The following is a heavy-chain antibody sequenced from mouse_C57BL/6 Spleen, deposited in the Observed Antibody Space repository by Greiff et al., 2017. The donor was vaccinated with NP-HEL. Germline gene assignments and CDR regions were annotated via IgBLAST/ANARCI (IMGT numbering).Heavy chain of an antibody. CDR1: GFTFTDYY. CDR3: ARWGNGPYYFDY. Sequence: EVHLVESGGGLVQPGGSLSLSCAASGFTFTDYYMSWVRQPPGKALEWLGFIRNKANGYTTEYSASVKGRFTISRDNSQSILYLQMNALRAEDSATYYCARWGNGPYYFDYWGQGTTLTVSS. J-gene: IGHJ2*01. CDR2: IRNKANGYTT. D-gene: IGHD2-1*01. V-gene: IGHV7-3*01.